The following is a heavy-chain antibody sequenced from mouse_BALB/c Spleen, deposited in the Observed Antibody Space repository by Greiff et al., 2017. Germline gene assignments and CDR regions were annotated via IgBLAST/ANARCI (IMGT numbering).Heavy chain of an antibody. CDR3: ARVAITTAAFAY. V-gene: IGHV14-3*02. CDR2: IDPANGNT. Sequence: EVQLQQSGAELVKPGASVKLSCTASGFNIKDTYMHWVKQRPEQGLEWIGRIDPANGNTKYDPKFQGKATITADTSSNTAYLQLSSLTSEDTAVYYCARVAITTAAFAYWGQGTLVTVSA. D-gene: IGHD1-2*01. J-gene: IGHJ3*01. CDR1: GFNIKDTY.